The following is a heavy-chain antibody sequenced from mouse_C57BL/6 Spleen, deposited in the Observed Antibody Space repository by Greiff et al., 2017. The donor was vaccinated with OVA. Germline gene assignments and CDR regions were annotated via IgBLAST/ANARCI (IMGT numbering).Heavy chain of an antibody. V-gene: IGHV5-6*02. CDR1: GFTFSSYG. Sequence: DVKLVESGGDLVKPGGSLKLSCAASGFTFSSYGMSWVRQTPDKRLEWVATISSGGSYTYYPDSVKGRFTISRDNAKNTLYLQMSSLKSEDTAMYYCARQDYDGYYEGYAMDYWGQGTSVTVSS. CDR2: ISSGGSYT. J-gene: IGHJ4*01. D-gene: IGHD2-3*01. CDR3: ARQDYDGYYEGYAMDY.